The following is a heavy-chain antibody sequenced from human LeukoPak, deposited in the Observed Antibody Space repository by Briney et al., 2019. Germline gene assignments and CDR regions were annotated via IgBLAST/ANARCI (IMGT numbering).Heavy chain of an antibody. Sequence: GGSLRLSCAASGFTFSSYSMNWVRQAPGKGLEWVSSISSSSSYIYYADSVKGRFTISRDNAKNSLYLQMNSLRAEDTAVYYCARGEYSSSDVPRRLLWGQGTLVTVSS. CDR1: GFTFSSYS. V-gene: IGHV3-21*01. D-gene: IGHD6-6*01. CDR2: ISSSSSYI. CDR3: ARGEYSSSDVPRRLL. J-gene: IGHJ4*02.